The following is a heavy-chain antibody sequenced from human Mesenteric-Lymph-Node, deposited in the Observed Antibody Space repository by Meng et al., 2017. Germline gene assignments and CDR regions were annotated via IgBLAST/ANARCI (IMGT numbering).Heavy chain of an antibody. CDR1: GFTFSNYW. D-gene: IGHD2-2*01. J-gene: IGHJ4*02. CDR2: IKQDGTDT. CDR3: ARVRCTSTNCFPDY. Sequence: GGSLGLSCAASGFTFSNYWMSWVRQAPGKGLEWVANIKQDGTDTYYVDSVKGRFSISRDNAKNSLFLQMNNLRAEDTAVYYCARVRCTSTNCFPDYWGQGTLVTVSS. V-gene: IGHV3-7*01.